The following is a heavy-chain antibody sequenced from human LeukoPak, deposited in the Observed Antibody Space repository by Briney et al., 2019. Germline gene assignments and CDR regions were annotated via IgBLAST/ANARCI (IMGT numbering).Heavy chain of an antibody. V-gene: IGHV4-34*01. CDR2: INHSGST. D-gene: IGHD6-19*01. Sequence: KPSETLSLTCAVYGGSFSGYYWSWIRQPPGKGLEWIGEINHSGSTNYNPSLKSRVTISVDTSKNQFSLKLSSVTAADTAVYYCATGKWLANWFDPWGQGTLVTVSS. J-gene: IGHJ5*02. CDR3: ATGKWLANWFDP. CDR1: GGSFSGYY.